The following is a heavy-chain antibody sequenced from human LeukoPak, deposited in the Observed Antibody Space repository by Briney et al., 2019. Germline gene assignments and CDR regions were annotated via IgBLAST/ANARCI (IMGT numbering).Heavy chain of an antibody. J-gene: IGHJ6*03. CDR2: INPNSGGT. D-gene: IGHD6-6*01. V-gene: IGHV1-2*02. Sequence: GASVKVSCKASGYTFTGYYMHWVRQAPGQGLEWMGWINPNSGGTNYAQKFQGRVTMTRDTSISTAYMELSRLRSDDTAVYYCARVLPRIAARGYYYYYMDVWGKGTTVTVSS. CDR3: ARVLPRIAARGYYYYYMDV. CDR1: GYTFTGYY.